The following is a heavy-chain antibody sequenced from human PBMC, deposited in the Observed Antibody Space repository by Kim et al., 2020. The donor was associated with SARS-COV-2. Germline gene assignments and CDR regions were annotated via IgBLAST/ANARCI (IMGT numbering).Heavy chain of an antibody. J-gene: IGHJ4*02. D-gene: IGHD2-15*01. Sequence: YYADTVTGRFTTSRDNSKNTLYLQMNSLRAEETAVYYCAKEHLLGILNYSGQGTLVTVSS. CDR3: AKEHLLGILNY. V-gene: IGHV3-23*01.